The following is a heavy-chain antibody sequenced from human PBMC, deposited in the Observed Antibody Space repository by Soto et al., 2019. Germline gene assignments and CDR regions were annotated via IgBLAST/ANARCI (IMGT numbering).Heavy chain of an antibody. V-gene: IGHV1-69*12. D-gene: IGHD3-22*01. CDR3: ARDPYDSSGYYYSPYYYGMDV. CDR2: IIPIFGTA. J-gene: IGHJ6*02. Sequence: QVQLVQSGAEVKKPGSSVKVSCKASGGTFSSYAISWVRQAPGQGLEWMGGIIPIFGTANYAQKFQGRVTITAAESTSTDYMELSSLRSEDTAVYYCARDPYDSSGYYYSPYYYGMDVWGQGTTVTVSS. CDR1: GGTFSSYA.